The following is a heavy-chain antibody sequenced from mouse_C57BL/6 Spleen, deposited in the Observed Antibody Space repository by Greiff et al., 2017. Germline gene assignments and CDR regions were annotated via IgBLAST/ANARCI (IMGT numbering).Heavy chain of an antibody. CDR2: INPGSGGT. J-gene: IGHJ1*03. CDR1: GYAFTNYL. V-gene: IGHV1-54*01. CDR3: ARRDTTPDWYFDV. D-gene: IGHD1-1*01. Sequence: VQVVESGAELVRPGTSVKVSCKASGYAFTNYLIEWVKQRPGQGLEWIGVINPGSGGTNYNEKVKGKATLTAEKSSSTAYMQLSSLTSEDSAVYFCARRDTTPDWYFDVWGTGTTVTVSS.